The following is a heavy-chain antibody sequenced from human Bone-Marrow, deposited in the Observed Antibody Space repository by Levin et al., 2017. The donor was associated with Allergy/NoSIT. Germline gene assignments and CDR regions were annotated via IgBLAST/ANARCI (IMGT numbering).Heavy chain of an antibody. V-gene: IGHV3-15*01. Sequence: GESLKISCAASGFTFSNAWMSWVRQAPGKGLEWVGRIKSKTDGGTTDYAAPVKGRFTISRDDSKNTLYLQMNSLKTEDTAVYYCTTEERGYSYGYLPYYYYYMDVWGKGTTVTVSS. CDR2: IKSKTDGGTT. CDR3: TTEERGYSYGYLPYYYYYMDV. D-gene: IGHD5-18*01. J-gene: IGHJ6*03. CDR1: GFTFSNAW.